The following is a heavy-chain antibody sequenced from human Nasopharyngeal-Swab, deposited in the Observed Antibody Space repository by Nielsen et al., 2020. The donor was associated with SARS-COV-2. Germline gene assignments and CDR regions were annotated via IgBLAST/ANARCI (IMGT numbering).Heavy chain of an antibody. J-gene: IGHJ5*02. CDR1: GFSFSEYY. D-gene: IGHD1-26*01. CDR2: ISSSGSIT. Sequence: GESLKISCAASGFSFSEYYMSWIRQAPGKGLEWISDISSSGSITHYADSMKGRFTISRDNAKKSLYLQMNSLRAEDTAVYYCARGREKLAWGQGTLVTVSS. CDR3: ARGREKLA. V-gene: IGHV3-11*04.